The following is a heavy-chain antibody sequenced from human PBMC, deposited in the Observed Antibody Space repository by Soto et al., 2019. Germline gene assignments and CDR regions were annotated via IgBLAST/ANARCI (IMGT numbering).Heavy chain of an antibody. J-gene: IGHJ3*02. D-gene: IGHD3-16*01. Sequence: QPGGSLRLSCAASGFTFSSYAMSWVRQAPGKGLEWVSAISGSGDSIYYADSVKGRFTISRDNSKNTLYLQMNSLRAEDTAVYYCAKDPLGAHDAFDIWGQGTMVTVSS. CDR1: GFTFSSYA. CDR2: ISGSGDSI. CDR3: AKDPLGAHDAFDI. V-gene: IGHV3-23*01.